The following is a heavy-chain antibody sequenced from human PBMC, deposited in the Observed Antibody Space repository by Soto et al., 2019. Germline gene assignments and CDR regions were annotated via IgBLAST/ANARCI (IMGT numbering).Heavy chain of an antibody. CDR3: ARQAHYSDNNGYCPDGEV. CDR2: IYPCDSDT. J-gene: IGHJ6*01. Sequence: LGESLKISCKGSGYSFTSYWIGWLRQMPGKGLEWMGIIYPCDSDTRYSPSFQGQVTISADKSISTAYLQLSSLKASDTAMYYCARQAHYSDNNGYCPDGEVWGQGTPVTLSS. CDR1: GYSFTSYW. D-gene: IGHD3-22*01. V-gene: IGHV5-51*01.